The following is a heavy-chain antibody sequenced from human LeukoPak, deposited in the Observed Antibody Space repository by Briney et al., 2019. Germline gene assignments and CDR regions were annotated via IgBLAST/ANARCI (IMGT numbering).Heavy chain of an antibody. CDR2: FDPEDGET. V-gene: IGHV1-24*01. D-gene: IGHD6-19*01. CDR1: GYTLTELS. Sequence: GASVKVSCKVSGYTLTELSMHWVGQAPGKGLEWMGGFDPEDGETIYAQKFQGRVTMTEDTSTDTAYMELSSLRSEDTAVYYCATVNYIAVVFDYWGQGTLVTVSS. J-gene: IGHJ4*02. CDR3: ATVNYIAVVFDY.